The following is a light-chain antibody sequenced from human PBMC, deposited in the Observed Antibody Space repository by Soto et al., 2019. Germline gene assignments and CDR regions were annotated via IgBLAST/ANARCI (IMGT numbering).Light chain of an antibody. Sequence: EIVLTQSPDTLSLSPGERATLSCRASQSVSSNLAWYQQKPGQAPRLLIYGASTRATGIPARFSGSGSGTEFTLTISSLQSEDSAVYYCQQYKNWLALTFGGGTKVDNK. V-gene: IGKV3-15*01. CDR1: QSVSSN. J-gene: IGKJ4*01. CDR2: GAS. CDR3: QQYKNWLALT.